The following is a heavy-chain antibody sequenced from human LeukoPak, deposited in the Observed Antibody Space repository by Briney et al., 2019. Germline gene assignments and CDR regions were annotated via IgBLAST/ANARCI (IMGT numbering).Heavy chain of an antibody. CDR1: GFTFSSYG. CDR3: AKPLGPVPVDYFDY. Sequence: GRSLRLSCAASGFTFSSYGMHWVRQAPGKGLEWVAVISYDGSNKYYADSVKGRFTISRDNSKNTLYLQMNSLRAEDTAVYYCAKPLGPVPVDYFDYWGQGTLVTVSS. J-gene: IGHJ4*02. D-gene: IGHD3-10*01. V-gene: IGHV3-30*18. CDR2: ISYDGSNK.